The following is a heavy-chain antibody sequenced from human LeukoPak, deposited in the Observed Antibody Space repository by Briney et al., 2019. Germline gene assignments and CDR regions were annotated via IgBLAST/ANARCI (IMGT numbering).Heavy chain of an antibody. J-gene: IGHJ1*01. D-gene: IGHD2-2*01. CDR2: IYPGDSDA. CDR1: GYCFTTSW. V-gene: IGHV5-51*01. Sequence: GESLQISCKVSGYCFTTSWIGWVRRMPGKGLEWMGIIYPGDSDARYSPSFQGQVTISADKSISTAYLQWSNLKASDTAMYYCARQAVPVAKYFQHWGQGTLVTVYS. CDR3: ARQAVPVAKYFQH.